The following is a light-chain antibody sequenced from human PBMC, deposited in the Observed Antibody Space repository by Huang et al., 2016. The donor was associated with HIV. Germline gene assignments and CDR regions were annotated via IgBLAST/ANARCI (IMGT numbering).Light chain of an antibody. CDR3: QQSYSTPRT. V-gene: IGKV1-39*01. Sequence: DIQMTQSPSSLSASVGDRVTITCRASQSISSYLNWYQQKPGKAPKLRIYAASNLQSGVPSRFSGSGSGTDFSLTISTLQPEDFATYYCQQSYSTPRTFGQGTKVEIK. CDR1: QSISSY. J-gene: IGKJ1*01. CDR2: AAS.